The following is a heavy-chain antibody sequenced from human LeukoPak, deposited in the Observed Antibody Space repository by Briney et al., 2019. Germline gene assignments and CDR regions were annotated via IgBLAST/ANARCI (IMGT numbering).Heavy chain of an antibody. CDR2: IDQSGTT. V-gene: IGHV4-34*01. J-gene: IGHJ4*02. D-gene: IGHD2/OR15-2a*01. Sequence: SETLSLTCVVYDGSFSGYYWSWIRQPPGKGLEWIAEIDQSGTTNYNPSLKTRVSISVDTSKKQFSLTLTPMTAADTAVYYCARIPHFYFGYGYFDSWGQGTLVTVSS. CDR1: DGSFSGYY. CDR3: ARIPHFYFGYGYFDS.